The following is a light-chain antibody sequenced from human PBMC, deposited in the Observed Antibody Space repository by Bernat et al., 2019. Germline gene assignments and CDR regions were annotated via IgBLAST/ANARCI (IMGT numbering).Light chain of an antibody. Sequence: DIQMTQSPSTLSASVGDRVTITCHASQSTSSWLAWYQQKPGKAPKLLIYEASKLQTGVPSRFSGSGSGTEFTLTISSLQPDDFATYHCQQYDTSSNTFGQGTKVEVK. CDR3: QQYDTSSNT. CDR2: EAS. J-gene: IGKJ1*01. V-gene: IGKV1-5*03. CDR1: QSTSSW.